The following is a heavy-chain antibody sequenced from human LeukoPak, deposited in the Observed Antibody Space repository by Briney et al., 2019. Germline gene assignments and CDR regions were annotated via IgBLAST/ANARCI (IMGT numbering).Heavy chain of an antibody. Sequence: QSGGSLRLSCAASGFTFSSHAMHWVRQAPGKGLEWVALISFDGSHQDYVDSVKGRFTITRDNSKNTLYLQINSLRGDDTAVYYCAAEIGGRDFGYWGQGTLVTVSS. J-gene: IGHJ4*02. V-gene: IGHV3-30-3*01. D-gene: IGHD3-10*01. CDR1: GFTFSSHA. CDR3: AAEIGGRDFGY. CDR2: ISFDGSHQ.